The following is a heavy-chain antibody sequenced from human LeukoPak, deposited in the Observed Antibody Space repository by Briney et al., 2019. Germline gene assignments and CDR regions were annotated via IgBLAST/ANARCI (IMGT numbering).Heavy chain of an antibody. D-gene: IGHD4-17*01. CDR1: GFTFSSYG. J-gene: IGHJ4*02. CDR3: ANVAGDGAHTAH. Sequence: GRSLRLSCVASGFTFSSYGMHWVRQAPGKGLEWVSAISGSGGGTYYADSVKGRFTISRDNSKNTLYLQMNSLRAEDTAVYYCANVAGDGAHTAHWGQGTLVTVSS. CDR2: ISGSGGGT. V-gene: IGHV3-23*01.